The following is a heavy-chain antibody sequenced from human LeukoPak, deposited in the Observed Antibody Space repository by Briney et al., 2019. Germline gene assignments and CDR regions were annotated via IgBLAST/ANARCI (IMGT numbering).Heavy chain of an antibody. V-gene: IGHV3-23*01. CDR1: GFTFSSYA. CDR3: AKDARPIKGIAAAGTPFDY. Sequence: PGGSLRLSCAASGFTFSSYAMSWVRQAPGKGLEWVSAISGSGGSTYYADSVKGRFTISRDNSKNTLYLQMNSLRAEDTAVYYCAKDARPIKGIAAAGTPFDYWGQGTLVTVSS. CDR2: ISGSGGST. J-gene: IGHJ4*02. D-gene: IGHD6-13*01.